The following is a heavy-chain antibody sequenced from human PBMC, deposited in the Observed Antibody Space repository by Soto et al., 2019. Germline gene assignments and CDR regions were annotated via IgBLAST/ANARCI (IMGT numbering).Heavy chain of an antibody. V-gene: IGHV4-59*08. J-gene: IGHJ2*01. D-gene: IGHD3-16*01. CDR3: ARHRDFIRGYFGL. Sequence: QVQLQESGPGLVKPSETLSLTCTVSGGSISSYYWSWIRQPPGKGLEWIGYIYYSGSTNYNPSLKSRVTISVDTSKNQFSLKLSSVTAADTAVYYCARHRDFIRGYFGLWGRGTLVTVSS. CDR2: IYYSGST. CDR1: GGSISSYY.